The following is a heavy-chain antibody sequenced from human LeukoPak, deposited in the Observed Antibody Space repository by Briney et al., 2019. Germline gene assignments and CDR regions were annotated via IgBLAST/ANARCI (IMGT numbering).Heavy chain of an antibody. CDR3: ARADCSSSACYLRRSWFDP. Sequence: GGSLRLSCAASGFTFSSYSMNWVRQAPGKGLEWVSSISTSSRYIYYKDSVRGRFTISRDDAKNSLYLEMNSLRAEDTAVYYCARADCSSSACYLRRSWFDPWGQGTLVTVSS. V-gene: IGHV3-21*01. CDR2: ISTSSRYI. D-gene: IGHD2-2*01. J-gene: IGHJ5*02. CDR1: GFTFSSYS.